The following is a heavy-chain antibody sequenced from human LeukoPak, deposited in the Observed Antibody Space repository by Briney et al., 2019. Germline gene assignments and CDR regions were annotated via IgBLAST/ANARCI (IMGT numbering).Heavy chain of an antibody. V-gene: IGHV3-7*01. CDR3: ARAWLLSSGWYYFDY. Sequence: GSLRLSCAASGFTFSSYSMNWVRQAPGKGLEWVANIKQDGSEKYYVDSVKGRFTISRDNAKNSLYLQMNSLRAEDTAVYYCARAWLLSSGWYYFDYWGQGTLVTVSS. CDR1: GFTFSSYS. D-gene: IGHD6-19*01. CDR2: IKQDGSEK. J-gene: IGHJ4*02.